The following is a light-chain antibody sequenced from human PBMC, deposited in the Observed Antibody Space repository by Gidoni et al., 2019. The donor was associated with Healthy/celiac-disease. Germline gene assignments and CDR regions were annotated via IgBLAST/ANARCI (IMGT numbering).Light chain of an antibody. V-gene: IGKV1-5*03. CDR2: KAS. CDR1: QSISSW. J-gene: IGKJ2*01. CDR3: QQYNSYLYT. Sequence: DIQMTQSPSTLSASVGDRVTITCRASQSISSWLAWYQQKPGKAPKLLIYKASSLESGVPSRFSVSGSGTEFNLTISSLQPDDFATYYCQQYNSYLYTFGQXTKLEIK.